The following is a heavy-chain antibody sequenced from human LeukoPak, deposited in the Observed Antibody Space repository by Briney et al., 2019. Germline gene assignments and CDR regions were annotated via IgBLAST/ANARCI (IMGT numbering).Heavy chain of an antibody. D-gene: IGHD3-3*01. CDR3: AKDMGFWSGYYYYGMDV. Sequence: GGSLRLSCAASGFTFSSYGMHWVRQAPGKGLEWVAVISYDGSNKYYADSVKGRFTISRDNSKNMLYLQMNSLRAEDTAVYYCAKDMGFWSGYYYYGMDVWGQGTTVTVSS. CDR1: GFTFSSYG. J-gene: IGHJ6*02. V-gene: IGHV3-30*18. CDR2: ISYDGSNK.